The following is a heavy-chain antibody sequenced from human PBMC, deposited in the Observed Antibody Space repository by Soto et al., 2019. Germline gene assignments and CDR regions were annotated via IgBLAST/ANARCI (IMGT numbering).Heavy chain of an antibody. CDR2: IWYDGSNK. CDR3: ASFSGEFSSGWYYFDY. V-gene: IGHV3-33*01. Sequence: QVQLVESGGGVVQPGRSLRLSCAASGFTFSSYGMHWVRQAPGKGLEWVAVIWYDGSNKYYADSVKGRFTISRDNSKNTLYLQMNSLRAEDTAVYYCASFSGEFSSGWYYFDYWGQGTLVTVSS. J-gene: IGHJ4*02. D-gene: IGHD6-19*01. CDR1: GFTFSSYG.